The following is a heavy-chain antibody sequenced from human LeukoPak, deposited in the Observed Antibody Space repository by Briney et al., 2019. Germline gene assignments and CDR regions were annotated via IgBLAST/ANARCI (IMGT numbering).Heavy chain of an antibody. D-gene: IGHD2-15*01. CDR3: ATTGIGSYCSGGSCYGDY. CDR1: GGSISSSNW. V-gene: IGHV4-4*02. CDR2: IYHSGST. J-gene: IGHJ4*02. Sequence: SETLSLTCAVSGGSISSSNWWSWVRQPPGKGLEWIGEIYHSGSTNYNPSLKSRVTISVDKSKNQFSLKLSSVTAADTAVYYCATTGIGSYCSGGSCYGDYWGQGTLVTVSS.